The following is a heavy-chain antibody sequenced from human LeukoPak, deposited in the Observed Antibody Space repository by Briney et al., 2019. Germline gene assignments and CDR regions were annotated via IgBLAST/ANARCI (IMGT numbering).Heavy chain of an antibody. V-gene: IGHV3-53*01. J-gene: IGHJ4*02. CDR1: GFIVSHNY. Sequence: GGSLRLSCAASGFIVSHNYMTWVRQAPGKGLEWISVIYIDGTTYYADSVKGRFTISRDQANNTLYLQMNTLRDEDTAVYYCARGPRYSFYWGQETLVSVSS. CDR2: IYIDGTT. D-gene: IGHD6-13*01. CDR3: ARGPRYSFY.